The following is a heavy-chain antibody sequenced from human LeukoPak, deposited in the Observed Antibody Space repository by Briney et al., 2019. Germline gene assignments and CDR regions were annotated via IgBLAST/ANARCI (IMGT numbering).Heavy chain of an antibody. CDR1: GGTFSSYA. V-gene: IGHV1-69*05. Sequence: ASVKVSCKASGGTFSSYAISWVRQAPGQGLEWMGGIIPIFGTANYAQKFQGRVTITTDESTSTAYMELSSLRSEDTAVYYCARVKGGNWNYVRWFDPWGQGTLVTVSS. J-gene: IGHJ5*02. CDR3: ARVKGGNWNYVRWFDP. CDR2: IIPIFGTA. D-gene: IGHD1-7*01.